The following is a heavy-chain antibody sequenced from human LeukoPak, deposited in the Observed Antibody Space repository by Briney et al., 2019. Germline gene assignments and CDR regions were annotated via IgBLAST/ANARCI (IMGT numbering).Heavy chain of an antibody. Sequence: SETLSLTCTVSGGSVSSHRYYWGWLRQPPGKGLEWIGSVYYSGSTYYDPSLKSRVTISVDTSKNQFSLKLSSVTAADTAVYYCARGGADWRHYYYYMDVWGKGTTVTVSS. CDR2: VYYSGST. D-gene: IGHD3/OR15-3a*01. CDR3: ARGGADWRHYYYYMDV. J-gene: IGHJ6*03. CDR1: GGSVSSHRYY. V-gene: IGHV4-39*07.